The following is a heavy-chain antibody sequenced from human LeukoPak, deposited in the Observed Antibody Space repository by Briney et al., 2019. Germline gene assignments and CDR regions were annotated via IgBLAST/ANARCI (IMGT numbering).Heavy chain of an antibody. D-gene: IGHD1-26*01. J-gene: IGHJ4*02. CDR3: ARDTAGGSYYNVFDL. V-gene: IGHV4-4*07. CDR2: MYVSGNT. Sequence: SETLSLTCTVFGGSISHYHWSWIRQSAGRGLEWIGRMYVSGNTNYNPSLKSRVTLSLETSKNQFSLRLNSVTAADTAVYYCARDTAGGSYYNVFDLWGRGTLVVVSS. CDR1: GGSISHYH.